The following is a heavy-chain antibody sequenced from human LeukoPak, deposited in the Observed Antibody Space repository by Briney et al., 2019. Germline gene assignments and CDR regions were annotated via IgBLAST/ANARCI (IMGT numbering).Heavy chain of an antibody. CDR3: SIGYYGSGSHCCHMDV. J-gene: IGHJ6*03. V-gene: IGHV4-34*01. CDR2: INHSEST. Sequence: SETLSLTCALYVGSLSGYNWSCIRQPPEEGRGRVGEINHSESTNYNSPIKSRGTISVHTSKNQFSLDLSSVTAADTAVYYCSIGYYGSGSHCCHMDVWGKGTTITVS. D-gene: IGHD3-10*01. CDR1: VGSLSGYN.